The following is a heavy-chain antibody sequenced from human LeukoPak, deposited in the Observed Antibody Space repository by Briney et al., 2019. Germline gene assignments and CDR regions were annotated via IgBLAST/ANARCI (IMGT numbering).Heavy chain of an antibody. D-gene: IGHD2-2*02. CDR2: IYYSGST. J-gene: IGHJ6*03. CDR3: ARVSGYCSSTSCYTDEGYYYYMDV. CDR1: GGSISSYY. Sequence: PSETLSLTCTVSGGSISSYYWSWIRQPPGKGLEWIGYIYYSGSTNYNPSLKSRVTISVDTSKNQFSLKLSSVTAADTAVYYCARVSGYCSSTSCYTDEGYYYYMDVWGKGTTVTVSS. V-gene: IGHV4-59*01.